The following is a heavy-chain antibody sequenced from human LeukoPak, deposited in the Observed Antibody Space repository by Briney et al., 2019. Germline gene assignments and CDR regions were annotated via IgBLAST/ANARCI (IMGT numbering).Heavy chain of an antibody. CDR1: GFTFSSYW. V-gene: IGHV3-7*01. D-gene: IGHD3-22*01. CDR3: ARDRCYYDSSGRYYFDY. J-gene: IGHJ4*02. Sequence: GGSLRLSCAASGFTFSSYWMSWVRQAPGKGLEWVANIKQDGSEKYYVDSVKGRFTISRDNAKNSLYLQMNSLRAEDTAVYYCARDRCYYDSSGRYYFDYWGQGTLVTVSS. CDR2: IKQDGSEK.